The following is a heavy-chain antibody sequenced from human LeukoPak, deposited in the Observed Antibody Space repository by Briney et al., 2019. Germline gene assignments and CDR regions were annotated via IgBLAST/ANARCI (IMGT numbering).Heavy chain of an antibody. CDR1: GYTFTSYG. CDR2: ISAYNGNT. D-gene: IGHD4-23*01. CDR3: ARDMTTVVPYYYMDV. V-gene: IGHV1-18*01. J-gene: IGHJ6*03. Sequence: ASVKVSCKASGYTFTSYGISWVRQAPGQGLEWMGWISAYNGNTNYAQKLQGRVTMTTDTSTSTAYMELRSLRSDGTAVYYCARDMTTVVPYYYMDVWGKGTTVTVSS.